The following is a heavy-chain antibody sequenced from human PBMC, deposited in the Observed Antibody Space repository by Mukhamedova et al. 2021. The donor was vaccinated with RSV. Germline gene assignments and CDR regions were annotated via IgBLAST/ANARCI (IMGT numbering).Heavy chain of an antibody. J-gene: IGHJ5*02. CDR3: ARGGFTFGSPQFDP. Sequence: PSGRSTGHAQRFQGRVTLTRDTATATFYMELTGLTSDDTAVYYCARGGFTFGSPQFDPWGQGTLVTVSS. CDR2: PSGRST. V-gene: IGHV1-46*01. D-gene: IGHD5-18*01.